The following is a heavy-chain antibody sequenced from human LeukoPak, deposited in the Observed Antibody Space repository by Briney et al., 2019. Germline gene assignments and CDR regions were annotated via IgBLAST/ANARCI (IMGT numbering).Heavy chain of an antibody. Sequence: ASVKVSCKASGYTFTGYYMHWVRQAPGQGLEWMGWINPNSGGTNYAQKFQGRVTMTRDTSISTAYMELSRLRSDDTAVYYCASAPYCSSTSCYTPLNYWGKGTLVTVSS. D-gene: IGHD2-2*02. CDR2: INPNSGGT. CDR1: GYTFTGYY. CDR3: ASAPYCSSTSCYTPLNY. V-gene: IGHV1-2*02. J-gene: IGHJ4*02.